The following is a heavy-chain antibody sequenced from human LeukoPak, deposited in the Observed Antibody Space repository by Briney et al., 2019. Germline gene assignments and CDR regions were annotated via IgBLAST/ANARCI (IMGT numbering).Heavy chain of an antibody. CDR3: ARVSVYSYGCWFDP. D-gene: IGHD5-18*01. CDR1: GDSISSSSSY. V-gene: IGHV4-61*05. CDR2: IYYSGST. Sequence: SETLSLTCTVSGDSISSSSSYWGWIRQPPGKGLEWIGYIYYSGSTNYNPSLKSRVTISVDTSKNQFSLKLSSVTAADTAVYYCARVSVYSYGCWFDPWGQGTLVTVSS. J-gene: IGHJ5*02.